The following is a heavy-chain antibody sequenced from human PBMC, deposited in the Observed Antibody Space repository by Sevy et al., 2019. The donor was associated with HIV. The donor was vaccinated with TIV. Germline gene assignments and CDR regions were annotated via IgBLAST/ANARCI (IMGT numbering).Heavy chain of an antibody. CDR2: FDPYDGET. Sequence: ASVKVSCKVSGYTLTKLSMHWVRQAPGKGLEWMGSFDPYDGETIYQQKLKGRVTMTEDTSTDTAYMELSSLRSEDTAVYYCATTKDYYEACGSPFDSWGQGTLVTVSS. V-gene: IGHV1-24*01. D-gene: IGHD3-22*01. CDR3: ATTKDYYEACGSPFDS. CDR1: GYTLTKLS. J-gene: IGHJ4*02.